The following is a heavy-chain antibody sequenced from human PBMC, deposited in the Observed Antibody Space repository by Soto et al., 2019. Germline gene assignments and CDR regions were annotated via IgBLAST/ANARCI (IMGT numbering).Heavy chain of an antibody. D-gene: IGHD4-4*01. CDR1: GFTFTDFY. CDR3: GGWGGHDYNY. V-gene: IGHV3-7*03. Sequence: EVQLVQSGGGLVQPGGSLRLSCVGSGFTFTDFYMNWVRQAPGKGLEWVANIRPDGTETNYVESVRGRFTTSRDNAKNSLFPEMNSLRGGDTALYYWGGWGGHDYNYWGQGILVTVSS. J-gene: IGHJ4*02. CDR2: IRPDGTET.